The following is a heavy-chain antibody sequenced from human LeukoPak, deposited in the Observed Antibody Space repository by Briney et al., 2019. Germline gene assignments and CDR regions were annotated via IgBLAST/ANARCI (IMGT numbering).Heavy chain of an antibody. CDR3: ARVDCSSTSCHMAFDY. V-gene: IGHV3-30-3*01. CDR2: ISYDGTNK. J-gene: IGHJ4*02. CDR1: GFTFSTYA. D-gene: IGHD2-2*02. Sequence: PGGSLRLSCAASGFTFSTYAMHWVRQAPGKGLEWVAVISYDGTNKYYTDSVKGRFTISRDNSKNTLYLQMNSLRAEDTAVYYCARVDCSSTSCHMAFDYWGQGTLVTVSS.